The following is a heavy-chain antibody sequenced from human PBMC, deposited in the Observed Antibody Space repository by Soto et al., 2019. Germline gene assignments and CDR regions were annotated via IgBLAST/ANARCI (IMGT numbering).Heavy chain of an antibody. CDR1: GYSFTSYW. V-gene: IGHV5-10-1*01. CDR2: IDPSDSYT. Sequence: GESLKISCKGSGYSFTSYWISWVRQMPGKGLEWMGRIDPSDSYTNYSPSFQGDVTMSADKSISTADLQWSSLKASHTAMYYSAPQTYYYDTSSYYLLDYCGQVTLVTVSS. CDR3: APQTYYYDTSSYYLLDY. D-gene: IGHD3-22*01. J-gene: IGHJ4*02.